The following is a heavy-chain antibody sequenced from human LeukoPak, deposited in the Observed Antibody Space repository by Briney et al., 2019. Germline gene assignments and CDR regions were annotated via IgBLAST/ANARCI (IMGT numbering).Heavy chain of an antibody. J-gene: IGHJ4*02. CDR3: ARGGQWQRFDY. CDR2: ISTSGGGI. CDR1: GFTFSNYA. Sequence: RPGGSLRLSCAATGFTFSNYAMSWVRQAPGKGLEWVSGISTSGGGIYYADSVKGRFTISRDNSKNTLYLQMNSLRAEDTAIYYCARGGQWQRFDYWGQGTLVTVSS. D-gene: IGHD6-19*01. V-gene: IGHV3-23*01.